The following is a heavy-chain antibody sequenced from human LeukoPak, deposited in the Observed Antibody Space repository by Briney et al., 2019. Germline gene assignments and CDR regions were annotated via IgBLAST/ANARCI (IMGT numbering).Heavy chain of an antibody. CDR2: IYYSGST. Sequence: SETLSLTCAVYGGSFSGYYWNWIRQHPGKGLEWIGYIYYSGSTYYNPSLKSRVTISVDTSKNQFSLKLSSVTAADTAVYYCARADGYNLVAFDIWGQGTMVTVSS. V-gene: IGHV4-31*11. CDR1: GGSFSGYY. CDR3: ARADGYNLVAFDI. D-gene: IGHD5-24*01. J-gene: IGHJ3*02.